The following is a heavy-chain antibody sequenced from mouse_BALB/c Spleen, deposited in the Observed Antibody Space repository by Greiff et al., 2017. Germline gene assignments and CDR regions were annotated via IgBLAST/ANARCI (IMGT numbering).Heavy chain of an antibody. CDR3: ARSGDYGSSYGWFAY. V-gene: IGHV1-9*01. D-gene: IGHD1-1*01. J-gene: IGHJ3*01. Sequence: QVQLQQSGAELMKPGASGKISCKATGYTFSSYWIEWVKQRPGHGLEWIGEILPGSGSTNYNEKFKGKVTFTADTSSNTAYMQLSSLTSEDSAVYYCARSGDYGSSYGWFAYWGQGTLVTVSA. CDR2: ILPGSGST. CDR1: GYTFSSYW.